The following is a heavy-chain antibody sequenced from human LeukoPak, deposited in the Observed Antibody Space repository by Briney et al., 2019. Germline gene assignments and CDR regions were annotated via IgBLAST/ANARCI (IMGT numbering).Heavy chain of an antibody. CDR2: ISSNGGST. J-gene: IGHJ4*02. CDR1: GFTFSSYA. D-gene: IGHD6-19*01. V-gene: IGHV3-64*01. CDR3: ARGPRIAVAGSFDY. Sequence: GGSLRLSCAASGFTFSSYAMHWVRQAPGKGLEYVSAISSNGGSTYYANSVMGRFTISRDSSKNTLYLQMGSLRAEDMAVYYCARGPRIAVAGSFDYWGQGTLVTVSS.